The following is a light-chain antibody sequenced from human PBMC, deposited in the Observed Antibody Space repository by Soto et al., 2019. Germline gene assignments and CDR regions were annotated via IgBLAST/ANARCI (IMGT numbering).Light chain of an antibody. Sequence: EIVLTQSPATLSVSPGGRVTLSCRASQSLDISLAWYQQKPGQAPRLLIYGASTRATDMPGTFSGRGSGTEFTLTISSLRPEDFAVYYCQQYRSWPRTFGQGTKVDI. V-gene: IGKV3-15*01. CDR1: QSLDIS. CDR2: GAS. CDR3: QQYRSWPRT. J-gene: IGKJ1*01.